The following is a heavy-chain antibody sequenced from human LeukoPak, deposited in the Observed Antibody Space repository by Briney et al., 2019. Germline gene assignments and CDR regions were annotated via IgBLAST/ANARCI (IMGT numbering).Heavy chain of an antibody. CDR2: VYDNGNT. CDR1: GGSINDNY. Sequence: SETLTLSCTVSGGSINDNYWTWIRQPPGKGLEWIGFVYDNGNTNYNSSLQSRVTMSVDTSKNQLSLKMRSVTAADTAIYYCASAFREVVTSNSFVPWGQGTLVTVSS. J-gene: IGHJ5*02. D-gene: IGHD2-21*02. V-gene: IGHV4-59*01. CDR3: ASAFREVVTSNSFVP.